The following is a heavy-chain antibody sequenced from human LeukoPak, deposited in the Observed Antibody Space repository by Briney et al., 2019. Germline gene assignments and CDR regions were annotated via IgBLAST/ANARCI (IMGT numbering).Heavy chain of an antibody. Sequence: QPGGSLRLSCAASGFTFSNYWMNWVRQAPGKGLEWVANIKEDGSEKYYVDSVKGRFTLFRDNAENSLYLQMNSLRAEDTAVYYCARGSWYVWGKGTTVTVSS. CDR3: ARGSWYV. J-gene: IGHJ6*04. CDR1: GFTFSNYW. V-gene: IGHV3-7*01. CDR2: IKEDGSEK.